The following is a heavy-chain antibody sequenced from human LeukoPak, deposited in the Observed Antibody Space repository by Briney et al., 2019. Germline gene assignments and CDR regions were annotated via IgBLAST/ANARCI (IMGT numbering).Heavy chain of an antibody. D-gene: IGHD3-22*01. J-gene: IGHJ4*02. CDR2: IYWHDDK. V-gene: IGHV2-5*08. Sequence: TLSLTCTVSGGPISSYYWSWIRQPAGKGLEWLALIYWHDDKRYSPSLHSRLTITKDTSKNQVVLTMTNMDPVDTATYYCARFYYDSSPLDYWGQGTLVTVSS. CDR3: ARFYYDSSPLDY. CDR1: GGPISSYYW.